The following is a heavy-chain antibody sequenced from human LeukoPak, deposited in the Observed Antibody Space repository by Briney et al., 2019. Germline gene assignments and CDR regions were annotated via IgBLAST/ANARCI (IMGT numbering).Heavy chain of an antibody. CDR3: ARGGVSPLVRGWDYYYYGMDV. CDR1: GFTFSDYY. D-gene: IGHD2-21*01. CDR2: ISSSGSTI. Sequence: AGGSLRLSCAASGFTFSDYYMSWIRQAPGKGLEWVSYISSSGSTIYYADSVKGRFTISRDNAKNSLYLQMNSLRAEDTAVYYCARGGVSPLVRGWDYYYYGMDVWGQGTTVTVSS. J-gene: IGHJ6*02. V-gene: IGHV3-11*01.